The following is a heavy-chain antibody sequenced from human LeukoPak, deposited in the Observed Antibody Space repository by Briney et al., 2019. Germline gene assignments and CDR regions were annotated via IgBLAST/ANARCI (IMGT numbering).Heavy chain of an antibody. CDR3: ATPYDYVWGSPMDV. V-gene: IGHV1-2*06. J-gene: IGHJ6*03. Sequence: ASVKVSCKASGYTFTGYYMHWVRQAPGQGLEWMGRINPNSGGTNHAQKFQGRVTMTRDTSISTAYMELSRLRSDDTAVYYCATPYDYVWGSPMDVWGKGTTVTVSS. D-gene: IGHD3-16*01. CDR1: GYTFTGYY. CDR2: INPNSGGT.